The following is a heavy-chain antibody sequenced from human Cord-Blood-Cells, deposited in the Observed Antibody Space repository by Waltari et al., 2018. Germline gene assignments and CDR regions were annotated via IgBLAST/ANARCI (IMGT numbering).Heavy chain of an antibody. V-gene: IGHV1-69*01. Sequence: QVQLVQSGAEVKKPGSSVTVSCNASGGTFSSYAPRWVRQPPGQGLEWMGGIIPIFGTANYAQKFQGRVTITADESTSTAYMELSSLRSEDTAVYYCARGDYSNYYYGMDVWGQGTTVTVSS. CDR3: ARGDYSNYYYGMDV. J-gene: IGHJ6*02. CDR1: GGTFSSYA. CDR2: IIPIFGTA. D-gene: IGHD4-4*01.